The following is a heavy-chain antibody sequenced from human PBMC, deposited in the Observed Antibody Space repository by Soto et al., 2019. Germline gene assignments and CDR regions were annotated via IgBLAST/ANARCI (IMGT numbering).Heavy chain of an antibody. CDR1: GFTLSSYA. J-gene: IGHJ3*02. Sequence: EVQLLESGGGLVQPGGSLRLSCAASGFTLSSYAMSWVRQAPGKGLEWVSAISGSGGSTYYAYSVKGRFTISRDNSKNTLYLQMNSLRAEDTAVYYCAKIPHSSSWYLDAFDIWGQGTMVTVSS. CDR3: AKIPHSSSWYLDAFDI. D-gene: IGHD6-13*01. CDR2: ISGSGGST. V-gene: IGHV3-23*01.